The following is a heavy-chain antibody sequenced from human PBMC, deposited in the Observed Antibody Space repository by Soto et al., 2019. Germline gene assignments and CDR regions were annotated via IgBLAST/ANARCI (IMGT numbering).Heavy chain of an antibody. CDR2: ISAYNGNT. D-gene: IGHD5-18*01. CDR1: GGTFSSYG. J-gene: IGHJ6*02. Sequence: ASVKVSCKASGGTFSSYGISWVRQAPGQVLEWMGWISAYNGNTNYAQKLQGRVTMTTDTSTSTAYMELRSLRSDDTAVYYCARDLAGGTAMVSHYYYYYGMDVWGQGTTVTVSS. CDR3: ARDLAGGTAMVSHYYYYYGMDV. V-gene: IGHV1-18*04.